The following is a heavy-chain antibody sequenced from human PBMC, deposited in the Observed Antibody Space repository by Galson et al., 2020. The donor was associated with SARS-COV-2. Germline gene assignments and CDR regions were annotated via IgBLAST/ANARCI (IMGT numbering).Heavy chain of an antibody. CDR3: AREIIDF. Sequence: GGSLRLSCAASGFTFSSRWMSWVRQAPGKGLEWVANIRHDGSEIYYVDSVKGRFTISRDNAKNLLYLRMNSLRAEDTAVYYCAREIIDFWGQGTMVTVS. CDR1: GFTFSSRW. J-gene: IGHJ3*01. V-gene: IGHV3-7*01. CDR2: IRHDGSEI.